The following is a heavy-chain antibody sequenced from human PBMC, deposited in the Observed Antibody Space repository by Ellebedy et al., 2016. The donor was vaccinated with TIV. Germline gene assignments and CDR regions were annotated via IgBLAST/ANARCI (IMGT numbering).Heavy chain of an antibody. D-gene: IGHD3-10*01. CDR1: GYTFSNYG. V-gene: IGHV1-18*01. CDR3: ARSAVRITMVRGVMPDLDY. CDR2: ISAYNGNT. Sequence: AASVQVSCKASGYTFSNYGISWVRQAPGQGLEWMGWISAYNGNTNYAQKLQGRVTMTTDTSTSTAYMELRSLRSDDTAGYYRARSAVRITMVRGVMPDLDYWGQGTLVSVSA. J-gene: IGHJ4*02.